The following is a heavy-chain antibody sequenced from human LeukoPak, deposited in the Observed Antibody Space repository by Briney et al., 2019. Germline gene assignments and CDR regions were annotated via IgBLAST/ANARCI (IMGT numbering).Heavy chain of an antibody. CDR1: GGSISSGDFY. Sequence: PSETLSLTCTVSGGSISSGDFYWSWIRQPPGKGLEWIGYIYNSGSTYYRPSLKSRLTISADTPKNQFSLKLSSVTAADTAVYYCARGVSIPTTPKFDFWGQGTLVTVSS. V-gene: IGHV4-30-4*01. CDR3: ARGVSIPTTPKFDF. J-gene: IGHJ4*02. D-gene: IGHD2-15*01. CDR2: IYNSGST.